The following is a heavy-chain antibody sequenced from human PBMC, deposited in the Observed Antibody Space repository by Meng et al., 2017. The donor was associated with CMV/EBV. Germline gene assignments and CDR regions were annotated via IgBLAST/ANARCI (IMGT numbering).Heavy chain of an antibody. D-gene: IGHD6-13*01. V-gene: IGHV1-2*02. J-gene: IGHJ5*02. Sequence: ASVKVSCKASGGTFSSYAISWVRQAPGQGFEWMGWINPNSGGTNYAQKFHGRVTMTRDTSISTAYMELSRLRSDDTAVYYCARETPQYSSTWYGGSNWFDPWGQGTLVTVSS. CDR2: INPNSGGT. CDR3: ARETPQYSSTWYGGSNWFDP. CDR1: GGTFSSYA.